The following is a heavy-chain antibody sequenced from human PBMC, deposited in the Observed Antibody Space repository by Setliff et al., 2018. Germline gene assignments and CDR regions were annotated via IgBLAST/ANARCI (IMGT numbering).Heavy chain of an antibody. CDR1: GGSVNSGYDN. CDR3: ARASSGWYSAYYYYMDV. J-gene: IGHJ6*03. D-gene: IGHD6-19*01. V-gene: IGHV4-61*09. Sequence: LSLTCTVSGGSVNSGYDNWNWLRQPAGKGLEWIGHINRRGSTNFTPSLKSRVTISLDTSKNQFSLNLTSVTAADTAVYYCARASSGWYSAYYYYMDVWGKGTTVTVSS. CDR2: INRRGST.